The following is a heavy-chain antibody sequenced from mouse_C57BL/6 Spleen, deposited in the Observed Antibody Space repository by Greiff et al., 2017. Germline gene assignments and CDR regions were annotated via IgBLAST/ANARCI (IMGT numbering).Heavy chain of an antibody. CDR2: ISSGSSTI. Sequence: EVKLMESGGGLVKPGGSLKLSCAASGFTFSDYGMHWVRQAPEKGLEWVAYISSGSSTIYYADTVKGRFTISRDNAKNTLFLQMTSLRSEDTAMYYCARNGNYDAMDYWDQGTSVTVSS. D-gene: IGHD2-1*01. CDR3: ARNGNYDAMDY. V-gene: IGHV5-17*01. J-gene: IGHJ4*01. CDR1: GFTFSDYG.